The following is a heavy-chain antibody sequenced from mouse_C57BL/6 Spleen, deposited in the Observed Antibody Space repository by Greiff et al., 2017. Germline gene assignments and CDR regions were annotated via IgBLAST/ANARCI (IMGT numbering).Heavy chain of an antibody. CDR1: GYAFSSSW. Sequence: VQLQQSGPELVKPGASVKISCKASGYAFSSSWMNWVKQRPGKGLEWIGRIYPGDGDTNYNGKFKGKATLTADKSSSTAYMQLSSLTSEDSAVXFCSRSGGDYYGNYAFAYGGQGTLVTVSA. CDR3: SRSGGDYYGNYAFAY. V-gene: IGHV1-82*01. D-gene: IGHD2-1*01. CDR2: IYPGDGDT. J-gene: IGHJ3*01.